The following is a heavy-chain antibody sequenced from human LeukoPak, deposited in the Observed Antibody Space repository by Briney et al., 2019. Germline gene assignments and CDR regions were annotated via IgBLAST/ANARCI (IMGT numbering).Heavy chain of an antibody. V-gene: IGHV4-59*08. Sequence: SETLSLTCTVSGGSISSYYWSWIRQPPGKGLEWIGYIYYSGSTNYNPSLKSRVTISVDTSKNQFSLKLSSVTAADTAVYYCARHNPYCSGGSCYARYWFDPWGQGTLVTASS. D-gene: IGHD2-15*01. CDR1: GGSISSYY. J-gene: IGHJ5*02. CDR2: IYYSGST. CDR3: ARHNPYCSGGSCYARYWFDP.